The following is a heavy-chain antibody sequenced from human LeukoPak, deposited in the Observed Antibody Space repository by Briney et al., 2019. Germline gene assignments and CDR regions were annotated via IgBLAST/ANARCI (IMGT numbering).Heavy chain of an antibody. V-gene: IGHV1-46*01. CDR1: GYSFTSHY. CDR2: INPSGSST. Sequence: ASVKVSCNASGYSFTSHYMHWVRQAPGQGLEWLGLINPSGSSTLYAQKFQGRVTMTRDMSMTTDYMELSSLRSEDTAVYYCARDNSVGDIAWWFDPWGQGTLVTVSS. CDR3: ARDNSVGDIAWWFDP. D-gene: IGHD3-16*02. J-gene: IGHJ5*02.